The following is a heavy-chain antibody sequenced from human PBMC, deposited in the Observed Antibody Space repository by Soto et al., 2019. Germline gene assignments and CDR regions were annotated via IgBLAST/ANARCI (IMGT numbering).Heavy chain of an antibody. V-gene: IGHV1-69*08. CDR3: AGEGFGEMPLGH. CDR1: GGTFSTYT. CDR2: ISPMVGIR. D-gene: IGHD3-10*01. Sequence: QVQLVQSGAEVKKPGSSVKVSCKTSGGTFSTYTISWVRQAPGQGLEWMGRISPMVGIRNYAQKFQGRVTITADKSMNAAYMELSSLRSEDTAVYDCAGEGFGEMPLGHWGQGTLVTVSS. J-gene: IGHJ4*02.